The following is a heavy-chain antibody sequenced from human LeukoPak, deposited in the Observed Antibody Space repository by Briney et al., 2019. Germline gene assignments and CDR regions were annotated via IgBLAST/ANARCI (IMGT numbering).Heavy chain of an antibody. D-gene: IGHD2-15*01. CDR3: ARSTGYCSGGSCSAFGY. J-gene: IGHJ4*02. V-gene: IGHV1-69*05. CDR1: GGTFSSYA. Sequence: GASVKVSCKASGGTFSSYAISWVRQAPGQGLEWMGRIIPIFGTASYAQKLQGRVTITTDESTSTAYMELSSLRSEDTAVYYCARSTGYCSGGSCSAFGYWGQGTLVTVSS. CDR2: IIPIFGTA.